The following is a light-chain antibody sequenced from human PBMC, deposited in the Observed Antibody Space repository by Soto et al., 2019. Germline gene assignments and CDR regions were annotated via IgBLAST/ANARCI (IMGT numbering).Light chain of an antibody. Sequence: QSALTQPASVSGSPGQSITISCTGISSDIGRYDYVSWYQQFPGKAPKLMIYRVINRPSGVSDRFSGSKSGNSASLSISGLQPEDEASYFCGSYTSATTWVFGGGTKLTVL. CDR1: SSDIGRYDY. V-gene: IGLV2-14*03. CDR2: RVI. J-gene: IGLJ3*02. CDR3: GSYTSATTWV.